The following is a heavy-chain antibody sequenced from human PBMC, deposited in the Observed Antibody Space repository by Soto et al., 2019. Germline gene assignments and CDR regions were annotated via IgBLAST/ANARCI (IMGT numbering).Heavy chain of an antibody. CDR3: AKSSSWNWFDP. CDR1: GDSVSSNREA. D-gene: IGHD6-6*01. V-gene: IGHV6-1*01. CDR2: TYYRSKWYN. J-gene: IGHJ5*02. Sequence: PWHTLSRTCAISGDSVSSNREAWNWIRQSPSRGLEWLGRTYYRSKWYNDYAVSLKSRITINTDTSKNQFSLQLNSVTPEDTDVYYCAKSSSWNWFDPWGQGTLVTVSS.